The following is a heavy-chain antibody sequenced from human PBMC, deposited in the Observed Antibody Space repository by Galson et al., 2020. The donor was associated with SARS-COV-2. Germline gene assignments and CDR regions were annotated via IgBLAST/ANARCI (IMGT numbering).Heavy chain of an antibody. J-gene: IGHJ4*02. V-gene: IGHV3-30*18. Sequence: GGSLRLSCAASGFTFSSYAMHWVRQAPGKGLEWVAVISYDGSNKYYADSVKGRFTISRDNSKNTLYLQMNSLRAEDTAVYYCAKPIAVAGGSDYWGQGTLVTVSS. CDR2: ISYDGSNK. CDR1: GFTFSSYA. CDR3: AKPIAVAGGSDY. D-gene: IGHD6-19*01.